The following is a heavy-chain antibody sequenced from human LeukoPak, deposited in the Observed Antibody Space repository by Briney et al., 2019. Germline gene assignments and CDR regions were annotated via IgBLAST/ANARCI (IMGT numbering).Heavy chain of an antibody. V-gene: IGHV1-2*02. Sequence: ASVKVSCKASGYTFTGYYMHWVRQAPGQGLEWMGWIKPSSGDTLYEQKFQGRVTMTRDKSISSAYMELSSLRSDDTAVYYCARKSAGFLTAWGQGTLVTVSS. CDR3: ARKSAGFLTA. D-gene: IGHD2/OR15-2a*01. CDR1: GYTFTGYY. J-gene: IGHJ5*02. CDR2: IKPSSGDT.